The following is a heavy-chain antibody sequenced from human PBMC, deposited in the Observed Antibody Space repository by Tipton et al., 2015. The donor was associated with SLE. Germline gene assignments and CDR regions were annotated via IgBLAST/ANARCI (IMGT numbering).Heavy chain of an antibody. J-gene: IGHJ5*02. CDR2: INHSGST. D-gene: IGHD7-27*01. CDR3: ARTGVVWFDP. V-gene: IGHV4-38-2*02. Sequence: TLSLTCTVSGYSISSGYYWGWIRQPPGKGLEWIGEINHSGSTNYNPSLKSRVTISVDTSKNQFSLKLSSVTAADTAVYYCARTGVVWFDPWGQGTLVTVSS. CDR1: GYSISSGYY.